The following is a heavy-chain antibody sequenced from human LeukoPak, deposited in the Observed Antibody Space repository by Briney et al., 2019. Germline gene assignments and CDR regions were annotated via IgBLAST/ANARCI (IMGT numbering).Heavy chain of an antibody. CDR1: GFTFSSYA. D-gene: IGHD3-22*01. J-gene: IGHJ4*02. Sequence: GGSLRLSCAASGFTFSSYAMHWVRQAPGKGLEWVAVISYDGSNKYYADSVKGRFTISRDNSKNTLYLQMNSLRAEDTAVYYCARDLALYYYDSSGPFDYWGQGTLVTVSS. CDR2: ISYDGSNK. CDR3: ARDLALYYYDSSGPFDY. V-gene: IGHV3-30-3*01.